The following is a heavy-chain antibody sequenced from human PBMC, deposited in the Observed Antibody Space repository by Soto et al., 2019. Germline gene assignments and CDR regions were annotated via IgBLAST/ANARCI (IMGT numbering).Heavy chain of an antibody. CDR2: ISAYNGNT. CDR1: GYTFTNYG. D-gene: IGHD3-10*01. V-gene: IGHV1-18*01. CDR3: ARGAGSGSYYNQYNWFDP. J-gene: IGHJ5*02. Sequence: ASVKVSCKASGYTFTNYGISCVRQAPGQGLEWMGWISAYNGNTKYAQKLQGRVTMTTDTSTSTAYMELRSLRSDDTAVYYCARGAGSGSYYNQYNWFDPWGQGTLVTVSS.